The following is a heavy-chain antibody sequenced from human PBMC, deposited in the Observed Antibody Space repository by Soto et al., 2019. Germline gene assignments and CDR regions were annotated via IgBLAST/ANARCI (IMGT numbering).Heavy chain of an antibody. D-gene: IGHD3-10*01. CDR2: IDPSDSYT. J-gene: IGHJ4*01. Sequence: GESLKISCKGSGYSFTSYWISWVRQMPGKGLEWMGRIDPSDSYTNYSPSFQGHVTISADKSISTAYLQWSSLKASDTALYYCARDSGYGSGTSVNHRLDYWGHGTLVTVSS. CDR1: GYSFTSYW. V-gene: IGHV5-10-1*01. CDR3: ARDSGYGSGTSVNHRLDY.